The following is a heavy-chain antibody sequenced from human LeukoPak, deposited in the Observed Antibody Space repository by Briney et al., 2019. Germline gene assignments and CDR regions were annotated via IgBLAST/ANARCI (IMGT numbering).Heavy chain of an antibody. Sequence: GGSLRLSCAASGFTFSDYYMSWIRQAPGKGLEWVSYISSSGSTIYYADSVKGRFTISRDNAKNSLYLQMNSLRAEDTAVYYCAREEVNGGYYYMDVWGKGTTVTVSS. D-gene: IGHD2-8*01. CDR1: GFTFSDYY. CDR3: AREEVNGGYYYMDV. CDR2: ISSSGSTI. J-gene: IGHJ6*03. V-gene: IGHV3-11*04.